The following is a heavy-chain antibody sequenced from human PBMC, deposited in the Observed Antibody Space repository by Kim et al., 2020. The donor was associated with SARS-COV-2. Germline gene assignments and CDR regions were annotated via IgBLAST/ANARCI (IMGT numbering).Heavy chain of an antibody. V-gene: IGHV3-21*01. CDR1: GFTFSSYS. D-gene: IGHD3-10*01. CDR2: ISSSSSYI. Sequence: GGSLRLSCAASGFTFSSYSMNWVRQAPGKGLEWVSSISSSSSYIYYADSVKGRFTISRDNAKNSLYLQMNSLRAEDTAVYYCARDWGELFNDYYYYYVMDVWGQGTTVTVSS. J-gene: IGHJ6*02. CDR3: ARDWGELFNDYYYYYVMDV.